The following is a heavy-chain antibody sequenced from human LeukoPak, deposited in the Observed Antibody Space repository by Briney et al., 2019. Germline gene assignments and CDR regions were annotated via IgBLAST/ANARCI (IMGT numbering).Heavy chain of an antibody. J-gene: IGHJ4*02. CDR2: VYHSGTT. D-gene: IGHD5-12*01. Sequence: SETLSLTCVVSGYSISSGYYWGWIRQPPGEGLEWIGSVYHSGTTDYNPSPKSRVTMSLDTSRNQFSLKLSSVTAADTAVYYCARLVRSGLDCDYWGQGTLVTVSS. V-gene: IGHV4-38-2*01. CDR1: GYSISSGYY. CDR3: ARLVRSGLDCDY.